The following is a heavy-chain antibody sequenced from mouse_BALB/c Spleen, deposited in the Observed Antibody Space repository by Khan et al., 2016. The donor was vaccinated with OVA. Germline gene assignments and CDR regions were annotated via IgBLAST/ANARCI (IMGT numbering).Heavy chain of an antibody. V-gene: IGHV1-4*01. Sequence: QVQLQQPGAELARPGASVKMSCKASGYTFTSNTMHWLKQRPGLGLEWIGYINPRSYYTNYNQRFKDKATLTADKSSSTAYMQLSSLTSEDSAVYYCARRWTGDAMDYWGQGTSVTVSS. CDR2: INPRSYYT. CDR3: ARRWTGDAMDY. CDR1: GYTFTSNT. J-gene: IGHJ4*01.